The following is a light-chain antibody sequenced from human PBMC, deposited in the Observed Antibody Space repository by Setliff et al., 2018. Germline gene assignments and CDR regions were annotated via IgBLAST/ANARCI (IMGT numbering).Light chain of an antibody. V-gene: IGLV2-14*03. J-gene: IGLJ1*01. CDR1: SNDVGSYDL. Sequence: QSALTQPASVSGSPGQSITIACSGTSNDVGSYDLVSWYQQHPGKAPKLIIYGVSDRPSGVSSRFSGSKSGNTASLTISGLQTEDEADYYCNAYTAGTTDVFGTGTKVTVL. CDR3: NAYTAGTTDV. CDR2: GVS.